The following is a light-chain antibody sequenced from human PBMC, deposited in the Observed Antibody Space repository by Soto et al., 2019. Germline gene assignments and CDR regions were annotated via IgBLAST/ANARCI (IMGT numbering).Light chain of an antibody. Sequence: IVMTQSPATLSVSPWERATLSCRASHSVSSDLAWYQQKPGQAPRLLIYGASTRAIGIPDRFSGSGSGTDFTLTISRLEPEDFAVYYCQQYGSSPWTFGQGTKVDIK. V-gene: IGKV3-20*01. J-gene: IGKJ1*01. CDR3: QQYGSSPWT. CDR2: GAS. CDR1: HSVSSD.